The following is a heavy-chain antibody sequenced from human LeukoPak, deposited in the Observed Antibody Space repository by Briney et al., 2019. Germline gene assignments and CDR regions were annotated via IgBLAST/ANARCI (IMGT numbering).Heavy chain of an antibody. V-gene: IGHV4-61*01. D-gene: IGHD5-18*01. CDR1: GGSVSSGNYY. J-gene: IGHJ5*02. CDR3: ARDIGYSEFGKWFDP. Sequence: KASETLSLTCTVSGGSVSSGNYYGSWIRQPPGKGLEWIGYIYYSGSTNYDPSLKSRVTISVDTSKNQFSLKLSSVTAADTAVYYCARDIGYSEFGKWFDPWGQGTLVTVSS. CDR2: IYYSGST.